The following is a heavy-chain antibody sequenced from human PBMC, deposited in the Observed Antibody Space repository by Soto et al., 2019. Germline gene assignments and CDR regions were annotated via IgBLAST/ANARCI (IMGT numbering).Heavy chain of an antibody. D-gene: IGHD6-19*01. V-gene: IGHV4-61*05. CDR1: GGSISTSCYY. Sequence: PSETLSLTCTVSGGSISTSCYYWSWIRQPPGRGLEWIGFIYYAGSTKYNPSLNSRVTISVDTSKNQFSLKLSSVTAAETAVYYCARQSSGWYNWFDPWGQGTLVTVSS. J-gene: IGHJ5*02. CDR3: ARQSSGWYNWFDP. CDR2: IYYAGST.